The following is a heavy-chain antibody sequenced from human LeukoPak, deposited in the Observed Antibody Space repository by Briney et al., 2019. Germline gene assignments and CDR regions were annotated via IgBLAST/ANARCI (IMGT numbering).Heavy chain of an antibody. Sequence: GGSLRLSCAASGFTFSSLHMTWVRQAPGKGLEWVSAIGRNGDNTYYADSVKGRFTTSRDNSKNTLYLQMNSLRAEDTAVYYCARYYYGSGSRNWFDPWGQGTLVTVSS. CDR3: ARYYYGSGSRNWFDP. D-gene: IGHD3-10*01. J-gene: IGHJ5*02. CDR1: GFTFSSLH. CDR2: IGRNGDNT. V-gene: IGHV3-23*01.